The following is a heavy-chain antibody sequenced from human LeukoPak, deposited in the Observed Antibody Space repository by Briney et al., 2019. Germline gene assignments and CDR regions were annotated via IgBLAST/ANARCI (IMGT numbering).Heavy chain of an antibody. V-gene: IGHV1-24*01. D-gene: IGHD3-10*01. CDR3: ATLPTTMVRGVTDY. CDR2: FDPEDGET. J-gene: IGHJ4*02. CDR1: GYTLTELS. Sequence: GASVKVSCKVSGYTLTELSMHWVRQAPGKGLEWMGGFDPEDGETIYAQKFQGRVTMTEDTSTDTAYMEPSSLRSEDTAVYYCATLPTTMVRGVTDYWGQGTLVTVSS.